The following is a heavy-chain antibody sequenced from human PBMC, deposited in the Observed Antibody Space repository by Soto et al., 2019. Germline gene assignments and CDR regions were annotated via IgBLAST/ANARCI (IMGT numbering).Heavy chain of an antibody. CDR3: AKARYCSGGSCYSEGYYYYGMDV. CDR1: GFTFSSYC. V-gene: IGHV3-30*18. J-gene: IGHJ6*02. D-gene: IGHD2-15*01. CDR2: ISYDGSNK. Sequence: GVSMRVSCAAAGFTFSSYCMHWVRQNPGKGLEWVAVISYDGSNKYYADSVKGRFTISRDNSKNTLYLQMNSLRAEDTAVYYCAKARYCSGGSCYSEGYYYYGMDVWGQGTTVTVSS.